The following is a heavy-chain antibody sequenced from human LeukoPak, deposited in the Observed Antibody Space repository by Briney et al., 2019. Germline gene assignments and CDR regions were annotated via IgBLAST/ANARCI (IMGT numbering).Heavy chain of an antibody. CDR3: ATSGWYQGIDY. J-gene: IGHJ4*02. CDR1: GFTFSSYA. V-gene: IGHV3-30*04. Sequence: GGSLRLSCAASGFTFSSYAMHWVRQAPGKGLEWVAVISYDGSNKYYADSVKGRFTISRDSSKNTLYLQMNSLRAEDTAVYYCATSGWYQGIDYWGQGTLVTVSS. CDR2: ISYDGSNK. D-gene: IGHD6-19*01.